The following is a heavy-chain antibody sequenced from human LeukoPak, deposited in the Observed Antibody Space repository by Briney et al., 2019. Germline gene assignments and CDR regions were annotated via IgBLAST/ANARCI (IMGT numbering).Heavy chain of an antibody. D-gene: IGHD6-19*01. V-gene: IGHV3-48*03. CDR2: ISSSGSTI. J-gene: IGHJ4*02. Sequence: GGSLRLSSAASGFTFSSYEMNWVRQARGKGLEWVSYISSSGSTIYYADSVKGRFTISRDNAKNSLYLQMNSLRAEDTAVYYCAREFGGRDSSGWQYATDYWGQGTLVTVSS. CDR3: AREFGGRDSSGWQYATDY. CDR1: GFTFSSYE.